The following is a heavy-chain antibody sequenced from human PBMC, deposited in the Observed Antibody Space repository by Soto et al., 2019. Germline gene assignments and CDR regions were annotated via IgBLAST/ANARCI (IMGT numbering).Heavy chain of an antibody. Sequence: QVQLVQSGSQVKKPGASVKVSCKASGYPFSDNQIHWLRRAPGQGLEWMGRINPKSDDTNYAQKFQGRVTMTRDTSIDTAYLDLTRLTSDDTATYYCARKHSLDYIRWGLDPWGQGTLVTVSS. CDR2: INPKSDDT. CDR3: ARKHSLDYIRWGLDP. J-gene: IGHJ5*02. CDR1: GYPFSDNQ. V-gene: IGHV1-2*02. D-gene: IGHD4-4*01.